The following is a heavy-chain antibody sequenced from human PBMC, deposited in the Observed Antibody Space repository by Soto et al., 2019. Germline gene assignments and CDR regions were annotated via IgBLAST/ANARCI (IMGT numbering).Heavy chain of an antibody. J-gene: IGHJ4*02. V-gene: IGHV3-49*03. CDR2: IRSKAYGGTT. CDR3: TRVFPLGVATILSGFDY. CDR1: GFTFGDYA. D-gene: IGHD5-12*01. Sequence: GGSLRLSCTASGFTFGDYAMSWFRQAPGKGLEWVGFIRSKAYGGTTEYAASVKGRFTISRDDSKSIAYLQMNSLKTEDTAVYYCTRVFPLGVATILSGFDYWGQGTLVTVSS.